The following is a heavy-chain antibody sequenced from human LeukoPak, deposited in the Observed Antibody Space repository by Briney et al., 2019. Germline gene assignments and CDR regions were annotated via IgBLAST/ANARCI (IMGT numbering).Heavy chain of an antibody. Sequence: PSETLSLTCAVYGGSFSGYYWSWIRQPPGKGLEWIGEINHSGSTNYNPSLKSRVTISVDTSKNQFSLKLSSVTAADTAVYYCARAPQQLVRWTRYNWFDPWGQGTLVTVSS. CDR2: INHSGST. CDR3: ARAPQQLVRWTRYNWFDP. CDR1: GGSFSGYY. D-gene: IGHD6-13*01. J-gene: IGHJ5*02. V-gene: IGHV4-34*01.